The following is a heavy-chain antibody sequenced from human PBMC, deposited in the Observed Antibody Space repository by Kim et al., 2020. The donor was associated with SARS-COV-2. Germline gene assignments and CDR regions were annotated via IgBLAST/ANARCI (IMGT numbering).Heavy chain of an antibody. CDR3: ARARGLYYDILTGYYRADYYGMDV. CDR1: GYTFTSYA. D-gene: IGHD3-9*01. J-gene: IGHJ6*02. V-gene: IGHV1-3*01. Sequence: ASVKVSCKASGYTFTSYAMHWVRQAPGQRLEWMGWINAGNGNTKYSQKFQGRVTITRDTSASTAYMELSSLRSEDTAVYYCARARGLYYDILTGYYRADYYGMDVWGQGTTVTVSS. CDR2: INAGNGNT.